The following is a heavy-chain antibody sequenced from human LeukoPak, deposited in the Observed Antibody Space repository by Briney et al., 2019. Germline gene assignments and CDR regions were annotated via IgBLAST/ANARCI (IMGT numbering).Heavy chain of an antibody. CDR2: ISAYNGNT. CDR3: ARAPITMVRGVSVQFDY. CDR1: GYTFTSYG. Sequence: GASVKVSCKASGYTFTSYGISWVRQAPGQGLEWMGWISAYNGNTNYAQKLQGRVTMTTDTSASTAYMELSSLRSEDTAVYYCARAPITMVRGVSVQFDYWGQGTLVTVSS. D-gene: IGHD3-10*01. V-gene: IGHV1-18*01. J-gene: IGHJ4*02.